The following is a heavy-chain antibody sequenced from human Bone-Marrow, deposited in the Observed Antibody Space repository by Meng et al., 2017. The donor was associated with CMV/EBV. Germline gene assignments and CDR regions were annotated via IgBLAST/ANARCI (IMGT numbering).Heavy chain of an antibody. Sequence: RKGSGAEWVKPSGTLSLTCTVSGGSISSNYWSWTGQPAGKGLEGIGRIYTSGRTNSNPSLKSRVTMSVDTSKNQFSLKLSSVTAADTAVYYCARAMVRGVQRYFDYWGQGTLVTVSS. J-gene: IGHJ4*02. CDR2: IYTSGRT. V-gene: IGHV4-4*07. D-gene: IGHD3-10*01. CDR1: GGSISSNY. CDR3: ARAMVRGVQRYFDY.